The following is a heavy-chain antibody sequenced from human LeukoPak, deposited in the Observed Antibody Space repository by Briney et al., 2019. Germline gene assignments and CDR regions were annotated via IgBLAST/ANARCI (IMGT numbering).Heavy chain of an antibody. CDR2: INWNGGST. V-gene: IGHV3-20*04. D-gene: IGHD3-22*01. Sequence: GGSLRLSCAASGFTFDDYGMSWVRQAPGKGLEWVSGINWNGGSTGYADSVKGRFTISRDNAKNSLYLQMNSLRAEDTALYYCAGGYYYDSSGYYEDYWGQGTLVTVSS. CDR3: AGGYYYDSSGYYEDY. CDR1: GFTFDDYG. J-gene: IGHJ4*02.